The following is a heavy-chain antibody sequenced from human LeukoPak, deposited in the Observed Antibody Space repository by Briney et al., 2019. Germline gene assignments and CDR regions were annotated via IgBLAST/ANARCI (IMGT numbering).Heavy chain of an antibody. CDR3: ARVRDYGSGSPEPSDY. CDR2: INAGNGST. Sequence: ASVKVSCKASGYTFTSYAMHWVRQAPGQRLEWMGWINAGNGSTKYSQKFQGRVTITRDTSASTAYMELSSLRSEDTAVYYCARVRDYGSGSPEPSDYWGQGTLVTVSS. CDR1: GYTFTSYA. J-gene: IGHJ4*02. D-gene: IGHD3-10*01. V-gene: IGHV1-3*01.